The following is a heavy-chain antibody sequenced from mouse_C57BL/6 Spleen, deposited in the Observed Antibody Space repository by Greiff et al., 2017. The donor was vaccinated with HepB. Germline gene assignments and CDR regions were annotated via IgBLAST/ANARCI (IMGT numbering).Heavy chain of an antibody. CDR2: INYDGSST. V-gene: IGHV5-16*01. J-gene: IGHJ1*03. CDR3: AREEVRATGYFDV. CDR1: GFTFSDYY. Sequence: EVQLKESEGGLVQPGSSMKLSCTASGFTFSDYYMAWVRQVPEKGLEWVANINYDGSSTYYLDSLKSRFIISRDNAKNILYLRMSSLKSEDTATYYCAREEVRATGYFDVWGTGTTVTVSS. D-gene: IGHD3-1*01.